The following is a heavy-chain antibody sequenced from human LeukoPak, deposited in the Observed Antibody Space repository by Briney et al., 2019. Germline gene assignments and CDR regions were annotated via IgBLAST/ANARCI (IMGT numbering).Heavy chain of an antibody. CDR3: AKSAGWLLDYFDY. V-gene: IGHV3-23*01. Sequence: GGSLRLSCAASGFTFSTYSMNWVRQAPGKGLEWVSAISGSGGSTYYADSVKGRFTISRDNSKNTLYLQMNSLRAEDTAVYYCAKSAGWLLDYFDYWGQGTLVTVSS. J-gene: IGHJ4*02. D-gene: IGHD5-12*01. CDR2: ISGSGGST. CDR1: GFTFSTYS.